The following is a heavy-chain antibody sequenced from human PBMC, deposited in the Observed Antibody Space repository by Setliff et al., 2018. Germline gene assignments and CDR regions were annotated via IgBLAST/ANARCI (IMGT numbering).Heavy chain of an antibody. CDR1: GYTLINYG. J-gene: IGHJ4*02. V-gene: IGHV1-18*01. Sequence: ASVKVSCKASGYTLINYGISWVRQAPGRGLEWMAYINTYNGDTYYAQKFQGRVTMTTDTSTSTAYMELKDLTSDDTALYYCARINFYVSSGFYYASDYWGQGTLVTVSS. D-gene: IGHD3-22*01. CDR2: INTYNGDT. CDR3: ARINFYVSSGFYYASDY.